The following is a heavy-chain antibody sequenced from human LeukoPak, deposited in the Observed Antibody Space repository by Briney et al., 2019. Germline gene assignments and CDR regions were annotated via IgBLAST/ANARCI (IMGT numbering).Heavy chain of an antibody. Sequence: GGSLRLSCEASGLTFSNYWMHWVRQAPGKGLMWASQISTDGSQTFYADSVKGRFTISRDNAKNTLFLQMDSLRPEDTAVYYCVRSLRSADFWGQGTLVTVSS. CDR1: GLTFSNYW. CDR2: ISTDGSQT. V-gene: IGHV3-74*01. J-gene: IGHJ4*02. CDR3: VRSLRSADF.